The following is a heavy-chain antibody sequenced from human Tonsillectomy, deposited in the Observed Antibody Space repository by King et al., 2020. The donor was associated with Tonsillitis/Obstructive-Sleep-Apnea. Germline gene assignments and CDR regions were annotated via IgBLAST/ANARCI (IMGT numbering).Heavy chain of an antibody. D-gene: IGHD3-3*01. V-gene: IGHV3-30*04. J-gene: IGHJ6*02. CDR2: ISYDGSNK. CDR1: GFTFSSYA. CDR3: ARDYLWSGGGYYYGMDV. Sequence: VQLVESGGGVVQPGRSLRLSCAASGFTFSSYAMHWVRQAPGKGLEWVAVISYDGSNKYYADSVKGRFTISRDNSKNTLYLQMNSLRAEDTAVYYCARDYLWSGGGYYYGMDVWGQGTTVTVSS.